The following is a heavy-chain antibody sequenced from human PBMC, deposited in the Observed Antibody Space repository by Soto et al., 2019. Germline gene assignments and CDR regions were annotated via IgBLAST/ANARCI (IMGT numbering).Heavy chain of an antibody. CDR1: GFTFSSYA. J-gene: IGHJ5*02. CDR2: ISYDGSNK. Sequence: QVQLVESGGGVVQPGRSLRLSCAASGFTFSSYAMHWVRQAPGKGLEWVAVISYDGSNKYYADSVKGRFTISRDNSKNTLYLRMNSLRVEDTAVYYFASFLVYGPTRVGSWGQGALVTVSS. D-gene: IGHD4-17*01. CDR3: ASFLVYGPTRVGS. V-gene: IGHV3-30-3*01.